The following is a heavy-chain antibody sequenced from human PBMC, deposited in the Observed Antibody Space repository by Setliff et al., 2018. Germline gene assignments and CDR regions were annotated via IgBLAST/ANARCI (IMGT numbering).Heavy chain of an antibody. CDR3: AGGAFGSRWYVRPWFDP. D-gene: IGHD6-13*01. Sequence: KPSETLSLTCAVYGDSFSGYFWTWIRQPPGKGLEWIGDIDQSGSTNYNPSLKSRLTISVDTSKNQFSLSLSSVTAADTAVYYCAGGAFGSRWYVRPWFDPWGQGTLVTVPQ. V-gene: IGHV4-34*01. CDR2: IDQSGST. CDR1: GDSFSGYF. J-gene: IGHJ5*02.